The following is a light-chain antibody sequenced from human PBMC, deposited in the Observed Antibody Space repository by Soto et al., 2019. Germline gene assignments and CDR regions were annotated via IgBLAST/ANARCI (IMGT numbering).Light chain of an antibody. Sequence: DIQMTQSPSSLSASVGDTVTITCRASQGIYKYLAWYQQKSGQVPKLLIYGVSTLQSGVPSRFSGSGSGTDFTLTISSLQPEDVATYYCQQTRRAPRTFGPGTKLEIK. J-gene: IGKJ2*01. CDR2: GVS. V-gene: IGKV1-27*01. CDR3: QQTRRAPRT. CDR1: QGIYKY.